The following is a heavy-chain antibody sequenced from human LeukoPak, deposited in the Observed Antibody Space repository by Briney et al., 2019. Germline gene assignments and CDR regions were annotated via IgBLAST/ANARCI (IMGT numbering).Heavy chain of an antibody. CDR3: ASGREYYETSGVFDY. Sequence: GASVKVSCKVSGHTLTQLSMHWVRLVPGKGLEWMGGFDPEDGETIYAQEFQDRVTFTEDTSTDTAFMELSSVRSEDKAVYYCASGREYYETSGVFDYWGQGTLVTVSS. V-gene: IGHV1-24*01. CDR2: FDPEDGET. D-gene: IGHD3-22*01. J-gene: IGHJ4*02. CDR1: GHTLTQLS.